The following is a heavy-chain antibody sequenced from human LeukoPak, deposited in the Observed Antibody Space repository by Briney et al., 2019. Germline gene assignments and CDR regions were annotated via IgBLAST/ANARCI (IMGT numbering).Heavy chain of an antibody. CDR3: ARNWGSGGSYLFDF. V-gene: IGHV4-59*12. D-gene: IGHD6-19*01. J-gene: IGHJ4*02. CDR1: GGSISSYY. CDR2: IYYSGTT. Sequence: SETLSLTCTVSGGSISSYYWSWIRQPPGKGLEWIGYIYYSGTTNYNPSLKSRVSIEFDTSENQFSLSLASVTDADTAVYYCARNWGSGGSYLFDFWGPGTLVTVSS.